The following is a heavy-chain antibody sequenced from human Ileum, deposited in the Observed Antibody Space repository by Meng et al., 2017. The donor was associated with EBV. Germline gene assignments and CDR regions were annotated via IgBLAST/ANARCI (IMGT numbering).Heavy chain of an antibody. CDR2: VYHRGDT. Sequence: QVPLEASGPGLVKPSGTLSLTCTVSGDSISSDIWWSWVRQPPGKGLEWIGEVYHRGDTNYNPSLKSRVDISVDKSKNQFYLSLFSVTAADTAVYYCGRDQGRELINHWGQGTLVTVSS. V-gene: IGHV4-4*02. CDR1: GDSISSDIW. D-gene: IGHD1-7*01. J-gene: IGHJ4*02. CDR3: GRDQGRELINH.